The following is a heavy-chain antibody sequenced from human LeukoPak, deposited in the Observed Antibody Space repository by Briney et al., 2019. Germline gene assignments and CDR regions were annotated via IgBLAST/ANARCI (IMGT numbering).Heavy chain of an antibody. Sequence: AASVKVSCKASGYTFTGYHMHWVRQATGQGLEWMGWMNPNSGNTGYAQKFQGRVTMTRNTSISTAYMELSSLRSEDTAVYYCARGPYFTYYDFWSGYFTAPNYGMDVWGQGTTVTVSS. V-gene: IGHV1-8*02. CDR1: GYTFTGYH. D-gene: IGHD3-3*01. CDR3: ARGPYFTYYDFWSGYFTAPNYGMDV. J-gene: IGHJ6*02. CDR2: MNPNSGNT.